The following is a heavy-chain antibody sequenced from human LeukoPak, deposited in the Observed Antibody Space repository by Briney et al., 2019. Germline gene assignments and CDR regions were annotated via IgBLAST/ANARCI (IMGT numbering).Heavy chain of an antibody. CDR3: ANTPYYYDSSGYYVDAFDI. J-gene: IGHJ3*02. CDR2: ISGSGDRT. Sequence: GGSLRLSCAASGLTFSSYAMSWVRQAPGKGLEWVSGISGSGDRTYYADSVKGRFTISRDNSKNTLYLQMNSLRAEDTAVYYCANTPYYYDSSGYYVDAFDIWGQGTMVTVSS. CDR1: GLTFSSYA. V-gene: IGHV3-23*01. D-gene: IGHD3-22*01.